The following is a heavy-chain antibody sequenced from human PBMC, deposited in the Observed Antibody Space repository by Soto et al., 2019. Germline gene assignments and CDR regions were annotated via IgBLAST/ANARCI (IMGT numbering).Heavy chain of an antibody. D-gene: IGHD3-3*01. J-gene: IGHJ3*01. V-gene: IGHV1-3*01. CDR1: GYTVTSYA. CDR3: ARGPPVTIFGVAPRH. CDR2: INAGNGNT. Sequence: ASVKVSCKASGYTVTSYAMHWVRQAPGQRLEWMGWINAGNGNTKYSQKFQGRVTITRDTSASTAYMELSSLRSEDTALYYCARGPPVTIFGVAPRHWGQGTMVTVSS.